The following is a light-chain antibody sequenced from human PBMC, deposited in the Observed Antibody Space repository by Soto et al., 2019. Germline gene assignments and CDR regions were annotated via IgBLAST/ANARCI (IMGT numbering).Light chain of an antibody. CDR1: SSDIGRYNY. J-gene: IGLJ1*01. Sequence: QSVLTQPASVSGSPGQSITISCTGTSSDIGRYNYVSWFQQHPCKVPKLVIFEVNYRPSGVSDRFSGSKSGNTASLTITGLQAEDEADYYCTSCITANTRCVFGSGTKVTVL. CDR2: EVN. CDR3: TSCITANTRCV. V-gene: IGLV2-14*01.